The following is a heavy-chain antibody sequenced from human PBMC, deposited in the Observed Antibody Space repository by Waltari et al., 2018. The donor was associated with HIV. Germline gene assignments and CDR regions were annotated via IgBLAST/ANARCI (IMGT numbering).Heavy chain of an antibody. CDR2: IYHSGST. V-gene: IGHV4-38-2*02. CDR1: GYSISSGYY. J-gene: IGHJ4*02. D-gene: IGHD1-26*01. CDR3: AREVGATTLGGY. Sequence: QVQLQESGPGLVKPSETLSLTCVVSGYSISSGYYSGWIRQPPGKGLEWIGSIYHSGSTYYNPSLKSRVTISGDTSKNQFSLKLSSVTAADTAVYYCAREVGATTLGGYWGQGTLVTVSS.